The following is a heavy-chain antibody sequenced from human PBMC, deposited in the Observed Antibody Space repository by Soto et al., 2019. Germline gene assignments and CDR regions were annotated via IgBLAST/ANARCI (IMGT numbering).Heavy chain of an antibody. CDR1: GYSFTSYW. V-gene: IGHV5-51*01. CDR3: ARVYHHRRNYMDV. CDR2: IYPGDSDT. Sequence: GESLKISCKGSGYSFTSYWIGWVRQMPGKGLEWMGIIYPGDSDTRYSPSLQGQVTISADKSISTAYLQWSSLKASDTAMYYCARVYHHRRNYMDVWGKGTTVTVSS. J-gene: IGHJ6*03.